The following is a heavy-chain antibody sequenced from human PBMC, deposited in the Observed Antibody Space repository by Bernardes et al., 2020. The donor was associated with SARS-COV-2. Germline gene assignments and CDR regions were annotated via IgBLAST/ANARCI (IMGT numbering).Heavy chain of an antibody. CDR3: ARGGASRFDS. J-gene: IGHJ4*02. CDR2: MKEDGSEI. V-gene: IGHV3-7*01. Sequence: GWSLRLSCAASGFTFSGYTMSWVRQAPWKGLEWVAKMKEDGSEIYYVDSVMGRFTISRDNAKNSLYLQMDSLRVEDTAVYYCARGGASRFDSWGQGTLVTVSS. CDR1: GFTFSGYT. D-gene: IGHD1-26*01.